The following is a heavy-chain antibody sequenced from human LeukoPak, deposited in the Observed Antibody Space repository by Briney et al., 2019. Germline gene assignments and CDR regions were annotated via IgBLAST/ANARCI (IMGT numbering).Heavy chain of an antibody. J-gene: IGHJ4*02. V-gene: IGHV4-34*01. D-gene: IGHD3-22*01. CDR1: GGSFSGYY. Sequence: SETLSLTCAVYGGSFSGYYWSWIRQPPGKGLERIGEINHSGSTNYNPSLKSRVTISVDTSKNQFSLKLSSVTAADTAVYYCARGYYYDSSGYSTIDYWGQGTLVTVSS. CDR2: INHSGST. CDR3: ARGYYYDSSGYSTIDY.